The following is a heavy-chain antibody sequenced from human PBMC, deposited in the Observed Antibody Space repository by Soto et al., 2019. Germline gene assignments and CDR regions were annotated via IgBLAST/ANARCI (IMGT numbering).Heavy chain of an antibody. Sequence: GGSLRLSCAASGFTFSSYAMSWVRQAPGKGLEWVSAISGSGGSTYYADSVKGRFTISRDNSKNTLYLQMNSLRAEDTAVYYCAKDRRDGYNWGSYYFGYWGQGTLVTVSS. CDR1: GFTFSSYA. CDR3: AKDRRDGYNWGSYYFGY. CDR2: ISGSGGST. V-gene: IGHV3-23*01. J-gene: IGHJ4*02. D-gene: IGHD3-16*01.